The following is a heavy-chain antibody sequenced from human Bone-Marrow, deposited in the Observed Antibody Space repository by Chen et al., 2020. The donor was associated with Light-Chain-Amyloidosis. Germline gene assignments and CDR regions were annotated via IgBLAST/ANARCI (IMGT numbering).Heavy chain of an antibody. V-gene: IGHV3-74*01. D-gene: IGHD3-9*01. CDR1: GFSFSTYW. CDR3: ARTTLRYLDY. CDR2: TNSAGTST. J-gene: IGHJ4*02. Sequence: DVLLVESGGEVVQPWGSLRLSCTASGFSFSTYWMHWVRQSPGKGLVSVSRTNSAGTSTTYADSVKGRFTVSRDNTKNTMYLEMNSLRVEDTAVYYCARTTLRYLDYWGQGTLVTVSS.